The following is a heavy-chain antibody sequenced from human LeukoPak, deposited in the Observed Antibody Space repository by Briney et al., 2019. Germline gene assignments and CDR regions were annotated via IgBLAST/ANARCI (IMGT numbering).Heavy chain of an antibody. J-gene: IGHJ4*02. D-gene: IGHD6-13*01. V-gene: IGHV1-2*02. Sequence: ASVKVSCKASGYTFTGYYMHWVRQAPGQGLEWMGWINPNSGGTNYAQKFQGRVTMTRDKSISTAYIELSRLRSDDTAVYYCARDPRVVIAAAGTVLDYWGQGTLVTVSS. CDR3: ARDPRVVIAAAGTVLDY. CDR2: INPNSGGT. CDR1: GYTFTGYY.